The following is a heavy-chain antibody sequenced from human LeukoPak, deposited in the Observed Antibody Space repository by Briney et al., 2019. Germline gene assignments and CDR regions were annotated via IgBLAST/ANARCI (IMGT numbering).Heavy chain of an antibody. J-gene: IGHJ4*02. D-gene: IGHD2-15*01. CDR2: ISYDGTNK. Sequence: PGRSPRLSCAASGFTFSSYAMHWVRQAPGKGLEWVAVISYDGTNKYYGDSVKGRFTISRDNSKNTLFLQMNSLRAEDTAVYYCAKGGCSGTSCYSDYWGQGTLVTVSS. CDR3: AKGGCSGTSCYSDY. CDR1: GFTFSSYA. V-gene: IGHV3-30*18.